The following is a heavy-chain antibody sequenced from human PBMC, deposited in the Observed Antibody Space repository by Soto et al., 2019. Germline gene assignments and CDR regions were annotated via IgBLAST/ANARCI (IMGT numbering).Heavy chain of an antibody. CDR1: GFTFRTYS. CDR2: VSGGGGST. J-gene: IGHJ4*02. Sequence: EVQLLESGGALVQPGGSLRLSCVASGFTFRTYSMSWVRQVPGKGLEWVSVVSGGGGSTYYAGSVRGRFTISRDNSKNTLYLQMNNLRDEDTAVYYCAKDRHCGGGTCQRSYFAHWGQGTPVTVSS. D-gene: IGHD2-15*01. CDR3: AKDRHCGGGTCQRSYFAH. V-gene: IGHV3-23*01.